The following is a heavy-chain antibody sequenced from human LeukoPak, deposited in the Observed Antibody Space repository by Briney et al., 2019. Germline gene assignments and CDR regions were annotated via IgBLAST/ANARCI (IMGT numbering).Heavy chain of an antibody. CDR1: GFTFSNYA. D-gene: IGHD6-13*01. J-gene: IGHJ4*02. CDR2: ISVDGGST. CDR3: AKTSKYSTTWYDY. V-gene: IGHV3-23*01. Sequence: PGGSLRLSCAASGFTFSNYAMSWVRPAPGKGLEWVSGISVDGGSTYYADSVKGRFTISRGSSENALYLQMSSLRAEDTAVYYCAKTSKYSTTWYDYWGQGTLVTVSS.